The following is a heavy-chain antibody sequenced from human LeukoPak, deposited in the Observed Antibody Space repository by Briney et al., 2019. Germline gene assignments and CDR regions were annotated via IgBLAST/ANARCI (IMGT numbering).Heavy chain of an antibody. V-gene: IGHV3-23*01. CDR2: ISGSGGST. CDR3: AKGTFMRLPKGIAVDT. Sequence: PGGSLRLSCEASGITVSDAWMSWVRQAPGKGLEWVSAISGSGGSTYHADSVKGRFTISRDNSKNTLYLQMNSLRAEDTAVYYCAKGTFMRLPKGIAVDTWGQGTLVTVSS. D-gene: IGHD6-19*01. J-gene: IGHJ5*02. CDR1: GITVSDAW.